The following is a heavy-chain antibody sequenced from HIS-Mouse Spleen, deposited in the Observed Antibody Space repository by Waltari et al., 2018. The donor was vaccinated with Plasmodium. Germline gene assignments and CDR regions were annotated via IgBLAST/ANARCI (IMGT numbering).Heavy chain of an antibody. CDR3: ATSGLTGGTYYFDY. CDR1: GFTFSSYG. Sequence: QVQLVESGGGVVQPGRSLRLSCAASGFTFSSYGRHWVRQAPGKGVEWVAVISYDGSNKYYADSVKGRVTISIDNSKNTLYLQMNSRRAEDTAVYYCATSGLTGGTYYFDYWGQGTLVTVSS. J-gene: IGHJ4*02. V-gene: IGHV3-30*03. CDR2: ISYDGSNK. D-gene: IGHD7-27*01.